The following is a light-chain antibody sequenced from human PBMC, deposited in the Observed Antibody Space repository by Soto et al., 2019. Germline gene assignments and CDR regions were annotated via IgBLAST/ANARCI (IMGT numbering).Light chain of an antibody. CDR1: ESVSDN. J-gene: IGKJ1*01. CDR3: QQYNNWPPT. Sequence: MMMTQSPGTLSLSPGERGTLYCRASESVSDNLAWFQQKRGQAPTLLFSDASTRATGIPSRLSGSGAGTDFTLTISSLQSEDFAIHFCQQYNNWPPTFGQATKVDIK. V-gene: IGKV3-15*01. CDR2: DAS.